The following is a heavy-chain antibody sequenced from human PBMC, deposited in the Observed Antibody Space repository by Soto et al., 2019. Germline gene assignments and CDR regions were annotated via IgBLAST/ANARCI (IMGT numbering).Heavy chain of an antibody. CDR3: ARDLTYYDFWSGYYNYYYGMDV. D-gene: IGHD3-3*01. CDR2: ISAYNGNT. Sequence: AASVKVSCKASGYTFTSYGISWVRQAPGQGLEWMGWISAYNGNTNYAQKLQGRVTMTTDTSTSTAYMELRSLRSDDTAVYYCARDLTYYDFWSGYYNYYYGMDVWGQGTTVTVSS. CDR1: GYTFTSYG. V-gene: IGHV1-18*01. J-gene: IGHJ6*02.